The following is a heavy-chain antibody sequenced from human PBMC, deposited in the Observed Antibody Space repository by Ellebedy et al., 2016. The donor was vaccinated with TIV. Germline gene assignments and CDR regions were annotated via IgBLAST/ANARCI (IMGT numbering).Heavy chain of an antibody. CDR2: IYQDGSDE. D-gene: IGHD4-17*01. CDR1: GFSFRSYW. J-gene: IGHJ5*02. Sequence: GESLKISCAASGFSFRSYWMSWVCQAPGKGLEWVANIYQDGSDEYYVDSVKGRFTISRDNDNKALFLQMNSLRVEDTAVYYCARRGSYGDYAVQINSWFDPWGQGTLVTVSS. V-gene: IGHV3-7*01. CDR3: ARRGSYGDYAVQINSWFDP.